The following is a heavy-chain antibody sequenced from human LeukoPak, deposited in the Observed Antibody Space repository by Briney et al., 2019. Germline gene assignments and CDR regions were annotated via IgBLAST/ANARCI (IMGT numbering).Heavy chain of an antibody. CDR3: ASRIVGTPDYFDY. D-gene: IGHD1-26*01. CDR2: IKQDGSEK. J-gene: IGHJ4*02. Sequence: GGSLRLSCAASGFTFSSSWMSWIRQGPVKGLEWVANIKQDGSEKYYVDSVKGRFTISRDNAKNSLYLQMNSLRAEDTAVYYCASRIVGTPDYFDYWGLGTLVTVSS. CDR1: GFTFSSSW. V-gene: IGHV3-7*01.